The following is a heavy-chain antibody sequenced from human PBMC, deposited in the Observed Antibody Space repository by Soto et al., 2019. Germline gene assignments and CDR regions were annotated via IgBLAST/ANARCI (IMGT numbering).Heavy chain of an antibody. CDR3: AGAVVAATHDAFDI. J-gene: IGHJ3*02. D-gene: IGHD2-15*01. CDR1: GGSISSSNW. CDR2: IYHSGST. V-gene: IGHV4-4*02. Sequence: PSETLSLTCAVSGGSISSSNWWSWVRQPPGKGLEWIGEIYHSGSTNYNPSLKSRVTISVDKSKNQFSLKLSPVTAADTAVYYCAGAVVAATHDAFDIWGQGTMVTVSS.